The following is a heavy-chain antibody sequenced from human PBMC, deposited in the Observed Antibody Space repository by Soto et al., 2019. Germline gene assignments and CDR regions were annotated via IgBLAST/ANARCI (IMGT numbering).Heavy chain of an antibody. J-gene: IGHJ6*02. CDR1: GFTFTSYA. Sequence: GSLLLSCAVSGFTFTSYAMTGVRQAPGKGLEWVSAISGSGGSEFYADSVKGRFTISRDNSKNTLYLQMKSLRAEDTALYYCAKGDTTMITDYYAMDVWGQGTTVTVSS. D-gene: IGHD5-18*01. V-gene: IGHV3-23*01. CDR2: ISGSGGSE. CDR3: AKGDTTMITDYYAMDV.